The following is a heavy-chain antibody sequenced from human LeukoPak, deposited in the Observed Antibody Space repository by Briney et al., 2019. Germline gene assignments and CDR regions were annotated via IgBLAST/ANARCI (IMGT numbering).Heavy chain of an antibody. J-gene: IGHJ4*02. V-gene: IGHV4-61*02. Sequence: SQTLSLTCTVSGGSISSGSYYWSWIRQPAGKGLEWIGRIYTSGSTNYNPSLKSRVTISVDTSKNQFSLKLSSVTAADTAVYYCARDSSAIAVAGTNRFDYWGQGTLVTVSS. CDR3: ARDSSAIAVAGTNRFDY. CDR2: IYTSGST. CDR1: GGSISSGSYY. D-gene: IGHD6-19*01.